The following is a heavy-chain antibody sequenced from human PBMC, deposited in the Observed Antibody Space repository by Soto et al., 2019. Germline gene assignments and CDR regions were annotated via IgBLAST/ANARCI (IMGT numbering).Heavy chain of an antibody. CDR2: IWYDGSNK. J-gene: IGHJ3*02. CDR3: ARHYDFWSGYYPDAFDI. CDR1: GFTFSSYG. D-gene: IGHD3-3*01. Sequence: PGGSLRLSCAASGFTFSSYGMHWVRQAPGKGLEWVAVIWYDGSNKYYADSVKGRFTISRDNAKNSLYLQMNSLRAEDTAVYYCARHYDFWSGYYPDAFDIWGQGTMVTVSS. V-gene: IGHV3-33*01.